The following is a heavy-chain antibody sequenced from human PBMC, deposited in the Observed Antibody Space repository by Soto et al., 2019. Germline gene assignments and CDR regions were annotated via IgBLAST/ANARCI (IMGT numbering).Heavy chain of an antibody. CDR3: YLFSSDFDY. Sequence: EVHLLESGGGLVQPGGSLRLSCAASGFSFISYAMSWVRQAPGKGLEWVSGISDSGDRTFYADSVKGRFTISRDNSKNTLHLQMSTLRAADTAVYYCYLFSSDFDYWGQGTLVTVSS. J-gene: IGHJ4*02. D-gene: IGHD6-19*01. CDR2: ISDSGDRT. V-gene: IGHV3-23*01. CDR1: GFSFISYA.